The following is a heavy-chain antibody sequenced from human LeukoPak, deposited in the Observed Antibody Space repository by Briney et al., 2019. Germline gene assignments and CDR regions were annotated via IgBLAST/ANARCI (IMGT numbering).Heavy chain of an antibody. CDR2: INPNSGGT. Sequence: ASVKVSCKASGYTFTGCYMHWVRQAPGQGLEWMGRINPNSGGTNYAQKFQGRVTMTRDTSISTAYMELSRLRSDDTAVYYCASPNYYDSSDAFDIWGQGTMVTVSS. CDR1: GYTFTGCY. D-gene: IGHD3-22*01. V-gene: IGHV1-2*06. CDR3: ASPNYYDSSDAFDI. J-gene: IGHJ3*02.